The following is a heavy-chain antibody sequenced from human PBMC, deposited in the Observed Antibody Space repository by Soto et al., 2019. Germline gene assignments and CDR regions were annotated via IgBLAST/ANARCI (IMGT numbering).Heavy chain of an antibody. J-gene: IGHJ6*02. Sequence: SQTLALTCAVSGGSISRYSWSWFRQPPGKGLEWIGYIYYSGSTNYDPSLKSRVTISVVTSKTQFSLKLSSVTAADTAVYYCARAGYYGVNTASIIYHHGNHGWSQASTITV. CDR2: IYYSGST. CDR3: ARAGYYGVNTASIIYHHGNHG. CDR1: GGSISRYS. D-gene: IGHD3-3*01. V-gene: IGHV4-59*01.